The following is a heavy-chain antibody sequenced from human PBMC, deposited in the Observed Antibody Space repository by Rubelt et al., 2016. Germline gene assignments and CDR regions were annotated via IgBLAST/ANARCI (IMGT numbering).Heavy chain of an antibody. J-gene: IGHJ4*02. CDR2: INHSGST. CDR1: GGSFSGYY. V-gene: IGHV4-34*10. CDR3: ARDLGSYSSGWDMTKFDY. D-gene: IGHD6-19*01. Sequence: QVQLQESGPGLVKPSETLSLTCAVYGGSFSGYYWSWIRQPPGKGLEWIGEINHSGSTNYNPSLKSGVTMLVYTSKNQFSLKRSSVTAADTAGYYCARDLGSYSSGWDMTKFDYWGQGTLVTVSS.